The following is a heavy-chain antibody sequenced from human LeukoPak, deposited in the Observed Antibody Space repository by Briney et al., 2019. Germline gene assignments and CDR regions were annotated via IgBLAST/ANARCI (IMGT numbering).Heavy chain of an antibody. CDR3: AKDRPNYYDSSGHYYRRDGDY. J-gene: IGHJ4*02. CDR2: ISGSGSLT. V-gene: IGHV3-23*01. Sequence: GGSLRLSCAASGFTFSTYAMSWVRQAPGEGLEWVSSISGSGSLTYYAGSVKGRFTISRDNSKNTLYLQMNSLRVEDTAVYYCAKDRPNYYDSSGHYYRRDGDYWGQETLVTVSS. D-gene: IGHD3-22*01. CDR1: GFTFSTYA.